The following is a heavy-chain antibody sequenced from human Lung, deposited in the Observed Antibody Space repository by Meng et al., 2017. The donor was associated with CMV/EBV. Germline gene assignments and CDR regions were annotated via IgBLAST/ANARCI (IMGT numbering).Heavy chain of an antibody. J-gene: IGHJ4*02. D-gene: IGHD2-15*01. V-gene: IGHV4-30-4*01. CDR3: ARVGGCSGGGCYHRLFDY. CDR1: GGSISSGDYY. Sequence: QVPLPEAGPWLVKPTQTPSLTCTVSGGSISSGDYYWSWSRQPPGKGLEWIGYIYYTGSTYYNPSLKSRVIISVDTSKNQFSLKLNSVTAADTAVYYCARVGGCSGGGCYHRLFDYWGQGTLVTVSS. CDR2: IYYTGST.